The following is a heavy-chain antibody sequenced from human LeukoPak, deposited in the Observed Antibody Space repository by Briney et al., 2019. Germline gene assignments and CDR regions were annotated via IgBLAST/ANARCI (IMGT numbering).Heavy chain of an antibody. J-gene: IGHJ4*02. Sequence: PSETLSLTCTVSGGSISSSSYYWGWVRQAPGKGLEWIVSIYYSGNTYYNPSLKSRVTISVDTSKNHFSLNLNSVTAADTAVYYCASGQPPYNGYYASMLSTWGQGTLVTVSS. CDR3: ASGQPPYNGYYASMLST. CDR1: GGSISSSSYY. V-gene: IGHV4-39*02. CDR2: IYYSGNT. D-gene: IGHD5-12*01.